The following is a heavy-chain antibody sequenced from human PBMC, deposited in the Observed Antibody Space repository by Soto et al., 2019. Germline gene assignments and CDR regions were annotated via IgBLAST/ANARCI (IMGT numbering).Heavy chain of an antibody. CDR2: ISYDGSNK. CDR1: GFTFSSYG. D-gene: IGHD3-9*01. Sequence: GGSLRLSCAASGFTFSSYGMHWVRQAPGKGLEWVAVISYDGSNKYYADSVKGRFTISRDNSKNTLYLQMNSLRAEDTAVYYCAKDLNDILTGYSAQYYYYYGMDVWGQRTKVTVSS. V-gene: IGHV3-30*18. CDR3: AKDLNDILTGYSAQYYYYYGMDV. J-gene: IGHJ6*02.